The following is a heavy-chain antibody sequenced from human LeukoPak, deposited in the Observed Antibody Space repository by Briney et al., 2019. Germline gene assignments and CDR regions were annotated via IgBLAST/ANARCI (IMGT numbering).Heavy chain of an antibody. CDR3: AKDLSDPVMVIDS. J-gene: IGHJ4*02. CDR1: GFTFTNDA. Sequence: GGSLRLSCVASGFTFTNDAMHWVRQAPGKGLVWVSVISGSGGNIYYADSVKGRFTISRDNSKNALYLQMNSLRAEDTAVYYCAKDLSDPVMVIDSWGQGTQVTVSS. V-gene: IGHV3-23*01. D-gene: IGHD5-18*01. CDR2: ISGSGGNI.